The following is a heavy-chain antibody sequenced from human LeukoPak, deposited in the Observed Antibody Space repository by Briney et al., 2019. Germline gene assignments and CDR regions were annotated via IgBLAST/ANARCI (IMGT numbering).Heavy chain of an antibody. CDR1: GGSFSGYY. J-gene: IGHJ4*02. CDR3: ARHRWGYCSGGSCYPRYYFDY. D-gene: IGHD2-15*01. CDR2: INHSGST. Sequence: KPSETLSLTCAVYGGSFSGYYWSWIRQPPGKGLEWIGEINHSGSTNYNPSLKSRVTISVDTSKNQFSLKLSSVTAADTAVYCCARHRWGYCSGGSCYPRYYFDYWGQGTLVTVSS. V-gene: IGHV4-34*01.